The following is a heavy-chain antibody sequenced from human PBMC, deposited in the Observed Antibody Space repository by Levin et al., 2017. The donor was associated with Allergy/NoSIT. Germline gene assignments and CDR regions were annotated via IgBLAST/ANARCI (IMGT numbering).Heavy chain of an antibody. V-gene: IGHV3-23*01. CDR2: ISGGGGTT. CDR3: AKYSSSWYEHFDY. D-gene: IGHD6-13*01. J-gene: IGHJ4*02. Sequence: GESLKISCAASGFTFSRYAMSWVRQAPGKGLEWVSSISGGGGTTYYADSVEGRFTISRDNSKNTLFLQMNSLRAEDTAVYYCAKYSSSWYEHFDYWGQGTLVTVSS. CDR1: GFTFSRYA.